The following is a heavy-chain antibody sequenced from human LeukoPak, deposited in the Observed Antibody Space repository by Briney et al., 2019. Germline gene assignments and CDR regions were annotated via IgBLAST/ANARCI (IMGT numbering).Heavy chain of an antibody. CDR1: GGTFSSYT. V-gene: IGHV1-69*04. CDR3: ARDQDYYDSSGYPYYFDY. D-gene: IGHD3-22*01. J-gene: IGHJ4*02. CDR2: IIPTLGIA. Sequence: EASVKVSCKASGGTFSSYTISWVRQAPGQGLEWMGRIIPTLGIANYAQKFQGRVTITADKSTSTAYMELSSLRSEDTAVYYCARDQDYYDSSGYPYYFDYWGQGTLVTVSS.